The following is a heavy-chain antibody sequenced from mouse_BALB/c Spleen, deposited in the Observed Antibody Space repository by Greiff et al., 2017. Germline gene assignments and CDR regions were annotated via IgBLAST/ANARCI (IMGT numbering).Heavy chain of an antibody. D-gene: IGHD2-3*01. CDR3: AREFYDGYSFAY. V-gene: IGHV7-3*02. J-gene: IGHJ3*01. CDR2: IRNKANGYTT. CDR1: GFTFTDYY. Sequence: EVQLVESGGGLVQPGGSLRLSCATSGFTFTDYYMSWVRQPPGKALEWLGFIRNKANGYTTEYSASVKGRFTISRDNSQSILYLQMNTLRAEDSATYYCAREFYDGYSFAYWGQGTLVTVSA.